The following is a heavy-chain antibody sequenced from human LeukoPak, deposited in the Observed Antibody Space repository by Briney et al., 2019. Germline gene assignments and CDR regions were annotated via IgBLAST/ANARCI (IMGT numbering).Heavy chain of an antibody. CDR1: GFTFSSYW. Sequence: QSGGSLRLSCAASGFTFSSYWMHWVRQAPGKGLVWVSRINSDGSSTRYADSVKGRFTISRDNAKNSLYLQMNSLRAEDTAVYYCARDCRRGTRDGSGSYSWGQGTMVTVSS. D-gene: IGHD3-10*01. CDR2: INSDGSST. V-gene: IGHV3-74*01. CDR3: ARDCRRGTRDGSGSYS. J-gene: IGHJ3*02.